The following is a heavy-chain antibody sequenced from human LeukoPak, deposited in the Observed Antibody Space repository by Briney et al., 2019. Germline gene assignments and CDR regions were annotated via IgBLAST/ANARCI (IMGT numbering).Heavy chain of an antibody. CDR3: ARDGGLAAAGSFWYFDL. Sequence: GGSLRLSCAASGFTFNSYALHWVRQAPGKGLEWVSSISSSSSYIYYADSVKGRFTISRDNAKNSLYLQMNSLRAEDTAVYYCARDGGLAAAGSFWYFDLWGRGTLVTVSS. D-gene: IGHD6-13*01. J-gene: IGHJ2*01. CDR2: ISSSSSYI. V-gene: IGHV3-21*01. CDR1: GFTFNSYA.